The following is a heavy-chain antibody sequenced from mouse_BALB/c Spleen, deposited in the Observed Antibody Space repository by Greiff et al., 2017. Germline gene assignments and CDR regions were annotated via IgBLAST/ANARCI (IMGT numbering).Heavy chain of an antibody. CDR3: ARNVYDGYFYFDY. CDR1: GFSLTSYG. D-gene: IGHD2-3*01. J-gene: IGHJ2*01. Sequence: QVHVKQSGPGLVQPSQSLSITCTVSGFSLTSYGVHWVRQSPGKGLEWLGVIWSGGSTDYNAAFISRLSISKDNSKSQVFFKMNSLQANDTAIYYCARNVYDGYFYFDYWGQGTTLTVSS. CDR2: IWSGGST. V-gene: IGHV2-2*02.